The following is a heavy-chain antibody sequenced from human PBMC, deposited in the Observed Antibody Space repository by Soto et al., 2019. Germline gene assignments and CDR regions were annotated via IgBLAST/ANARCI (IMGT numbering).Heavy chain of an antibody. CDR3: ARVGGYYIGY. CDR1: GFTFSNYW. V-gene: IGHV3-74*01. Sequence: EVQLVESGGGLVQPGGSLRLSCAASGFTFSNYWMHWVRQAPGKGLVWVSRINSDESIATYADSVKGRFTISRDNAKNTVYLQMNSPRAEDTAVYYCARVGGYYIGYWGQGTLVTVSS. D-gene: IGHD3-3*01. J-gene: IGHJ4*02. CDR2: INSDESIA.